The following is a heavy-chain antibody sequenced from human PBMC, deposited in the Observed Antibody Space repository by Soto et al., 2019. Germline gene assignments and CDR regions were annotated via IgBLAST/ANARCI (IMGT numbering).Heavy chain of an antibody. CDR2: NIPIFGTA. Sequence: QVQLVQSGAEVKKPGSSVKVSCKASGDTFSSYAISWVRQAPGQGLEWMGGNIPIFGTANYAQKFQGRVKITADESTSTAYMELSSLRSDDTAVYYCARDGSGYLSRASPIDVGGQVTTVTVSS. D-gene: IGHD3-22*01. V-gene: IGHV1-69*01. CDR3: ARDGSGYLSRASPIDV. CDR1: GDTFSSYA. J-gene: IGHJ6*02.